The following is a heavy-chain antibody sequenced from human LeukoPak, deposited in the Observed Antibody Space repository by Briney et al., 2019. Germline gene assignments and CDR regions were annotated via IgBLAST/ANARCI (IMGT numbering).Heavy chain of an antibody. Sequence: PGGSLRLSCAASGFTFSSYSMNWVRQAPGKGLKWVSSISSSSSYIYYADSVKGRFTISRDNANDSLYLQMNSLIAEDTAVYYYASTPGYSSGWYYFDYWGQGTLVTVSS. CDR3: ASTPGYSSGWYYFDY. CDR1: GFTFSSYS. D-gene: IGHD6-19*01. V-gene: IGHV3-21*01. J-gene: IGHJ4*02. CDR2: ISSSSSYI.